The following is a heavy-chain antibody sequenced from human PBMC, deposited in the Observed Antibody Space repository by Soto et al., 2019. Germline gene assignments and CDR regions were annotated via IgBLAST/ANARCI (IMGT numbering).Heavy chain of an antibody. J-gene: IGHJ6*02. V-gene: IGHV3-30-3*01. D-gene: IGHD3-3*01. CDR2: ISYDGSNK. CDR1: GFTFSSYA. CDR3: ARDLMSLRFLEGLPADYYYYYGMDV. Sequence: QVQLVESGGGVVQPGRSLRLSCAASGFTFSSYAMHWVRQAPGKGLEWVAVISYDGSNKYYADSVKGRFTISRDNSKTTLYLQMNSLRAEDTAVYYCARDLMSLRFLEGLPADYYYYYGMDVWGQGTTVTVSS.